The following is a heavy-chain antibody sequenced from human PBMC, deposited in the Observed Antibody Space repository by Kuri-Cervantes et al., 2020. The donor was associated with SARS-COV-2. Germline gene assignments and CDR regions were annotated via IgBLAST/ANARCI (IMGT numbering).Heavy chain of an antibody. V-gene: IGHV3-30*18. J-gene: IGHJ4*02. Sequence: SCKVSGYTLTELSMHWVRQAPGKGLEWVAVISYDGSNKYYADSVKGRFTISGDNSKNTLYLQMNSLRAEDTAVYYCAKGSVEMATTYWGQGTLVTVSS. D-gene: IGHD5-24*01. CDR1: GYTLTELS. CDR3: AKGSVEMATTY. CDR2: ISYDGSNK.